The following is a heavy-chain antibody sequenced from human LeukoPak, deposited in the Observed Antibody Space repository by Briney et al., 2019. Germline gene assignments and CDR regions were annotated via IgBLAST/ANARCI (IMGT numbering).Heavy chain of an antibody. CDR3: ARLLGDYVWGSYLDY. Sequence: SETLSLTCAVYGGSFSGYYWSWIRQPPGKGLEWIGETNHSGSTNYNPSLKSRVTISVDTSKNQFSLKLSSVTAADTAVYYCARLLGDYVWGSYLDYWGQGTLVTVSS. CDR1: GGSFSGYY. CDR2: TNHSGST. D-gene: IGHD3-16*01. J-gene: IGHJ4*02. V-gene: IGHV4-34*01.